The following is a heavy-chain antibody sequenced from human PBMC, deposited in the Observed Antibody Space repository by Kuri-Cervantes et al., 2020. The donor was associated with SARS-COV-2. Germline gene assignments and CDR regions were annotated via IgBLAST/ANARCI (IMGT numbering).Heavy chain of an antibody. J-gene: IGHJ4*02. CDR1: GFTFSSYA. CDR3: ARASYCSGGSCLYFDY. D-gene: IGHD2-15*01. Sequence: GESLKISCAASGFTFSSYAMSWVRQAPGKGLEWVSAISGSGGSTYYADSVKGRFTISRDNAKNSLYLQMNSLRAEDTAVYYCARASYCSGGSCLYFDYWGQGTLVTVSS. CDR2: ISGSGGST. V-gene: IGHV3-23*01.